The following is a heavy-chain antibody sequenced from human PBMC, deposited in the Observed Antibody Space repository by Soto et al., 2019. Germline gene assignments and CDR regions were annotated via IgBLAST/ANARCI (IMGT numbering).Heavy chain of an antibody. V-gene: IGHV3-30*18. J-gene: IGHJ6*02. Sequence: QVQLVASGGGVVQPGRSLRLSCAASGFTFNSYDMHWVRQAPGKELEWVAIISNDGSNKNYADSVKCRFTISRDNSKTTLYLQMNSLRSEDTAVFYCAKDRRNSVWSRGGASNYSYGLDVWGQGTTITVSS. CDR1: GFTFNSYD. D-gene: IGHD6-19*01. CDR3: AKDRRNSVWSRGGASNYSYGLDV. CDR2: ISNDGSNK.